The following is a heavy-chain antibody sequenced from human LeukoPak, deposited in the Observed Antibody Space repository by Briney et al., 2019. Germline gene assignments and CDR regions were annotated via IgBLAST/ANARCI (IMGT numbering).Heavy chain of an antibody. J-gene: IGHJ4*02. V-gene: IGHV4-59*08. CDR3: ARRGYYSGFYYFDY. D-gene: IGHD6-19*01. Sequence: PSETLSLTCTVSGGSISSYYWSWIRQPPGKGLEWIGYIYYSGSTNYNPSLKSRVTISVDTSKNHFSLKLSSVTAADTAVYYCARRGYYSGFYYFDYWGQGTLVTVSS. CDR1: GGSISSYY. CDR2: IYYSGST.